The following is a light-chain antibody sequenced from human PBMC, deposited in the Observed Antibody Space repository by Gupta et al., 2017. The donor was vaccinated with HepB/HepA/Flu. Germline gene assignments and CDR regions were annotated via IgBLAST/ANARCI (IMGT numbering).Light chain of an antibody. CDR1: QSVSSY. J-gene: IGKJ4*01. Sequence: EIVLTQSPATLSLSPGERATLSCTASQSVSSYLAWYQQKPGQAPRLLIYDASNRATGIPARFSGSGSGTDFTLTISRLEPEDFAVYYCHQRSNGPPTLTFGGGTKVEIK. V-gene: IGKV3-11*01. CDR2: DAS. CDR3: HQRSNGPPTLT.